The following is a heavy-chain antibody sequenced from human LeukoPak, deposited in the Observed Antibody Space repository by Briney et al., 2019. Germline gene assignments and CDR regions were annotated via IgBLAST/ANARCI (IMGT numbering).Heavy chain of an antibody. Sequence: GASVKVSCKASGGTFSSYAISWVRQAPGQGLEWMRGIIPIFGTANYAQKFQGRVTITADESTSTAYMELSSLRSEDTAVYYCARDSLTDYGGNSAPDYWGQGTLVTVSS. CDR3: ARDSLTDYGGNSAPDY. CDR1: GGTFSSYA. CDR2: IIPIFGTA. D-gene: IGHD4-23*01. J-gene: IGHJ4*02. V-gene: IGHV1-69*13.